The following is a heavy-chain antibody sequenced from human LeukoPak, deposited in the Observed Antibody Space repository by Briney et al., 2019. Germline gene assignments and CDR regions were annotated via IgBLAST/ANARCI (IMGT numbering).Heavy chain of an antibody. J-gene: IGHJ4*02. CDR3: ARGEYSSSWYLVSDY. CDR1: GYTFTSYG. D-gene: IGHD6-13*01. CDR2: ISAYNGNT. Sequence: ASVKVSCKASGYTFTSYGISWVRQAPGQGLEWMGWISAYNGNTNYAQKLQGRVTMTTDTSTSTAYMELRSLRSDDTAVYYCARGEYSSSWYLVSDYWGQGTLVTVSS. V-gene: IGHV1-18*01.